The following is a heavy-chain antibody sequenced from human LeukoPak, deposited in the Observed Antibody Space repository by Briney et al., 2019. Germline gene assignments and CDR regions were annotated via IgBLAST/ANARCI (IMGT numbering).Heavy chain of an antibody. V-gene: IGHV1-46*01. Sequence: ASVKVSCKASGYTFTSYYMHWVRQAPGQGLEWMGIINPSGGSTSYAQKLQGRVTMTRDMSTSTVYMELSSLRSEDTAVYYCARDPYDFWSGHSMYYFDYWGQGTLVTVSS. D-gene: IGHD3-3*01. CDR2: INPSGGST. CDR1: GYTFTSYY. CDR3: ARDPYDFWSGHSMYYFDY. J-gene: IGHJ4*02.